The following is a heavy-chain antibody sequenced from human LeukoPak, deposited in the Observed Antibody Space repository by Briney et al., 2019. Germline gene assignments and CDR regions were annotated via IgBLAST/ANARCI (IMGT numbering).Heavy chain of an antibody. D-gene: IGHD3-22*01. CDR1: GFSFGTYA. V-gene: IGHV3-23*01. CDR3: TKGGVVSAFGY. J-gene: IGHJ4*02. CDR2: VSGSGGNT. Sequence: PGGSLRLSCAASGFSFGTYAMTWVRQAPGKGLECVATVSGSGGNTYYTDSVKGRFTISRDNSKNTLFLQMSSLRAEDTALYYCTKGGVVSAFGYWGQGVPVTVSS.